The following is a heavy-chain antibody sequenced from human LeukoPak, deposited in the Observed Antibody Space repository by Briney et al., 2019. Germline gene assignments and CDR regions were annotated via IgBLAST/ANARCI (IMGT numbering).Heavy chain of an antibody. CDR1: GYTFTGYY. D-gene: IGHD6-19*01. CDR2: INPNSGGT. J-gene: IGHJ5*02. V-gene: IGHV1-2*02. CDR3: ARGYSSGWSTGGRWFDP. Sequence: ASVKVSCKASGYTFTGYYMHWVRQAPGQGLEWMGWINPNSGGTNYAQKFQGRVTMTTDTSISTAYMELSRLRSDDTAVYYCARGYSSGWSTGGRWFDPWGQGTLVTVSS.